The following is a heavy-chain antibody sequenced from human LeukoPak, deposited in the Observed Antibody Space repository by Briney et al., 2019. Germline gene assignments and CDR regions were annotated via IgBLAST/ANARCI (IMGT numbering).Heavy chain of an antibody. D-gene: IGHD1-26*01. V-gene: IGHV4-38-2*02. J-gene: IGHJ4*02. Sequence: SETLSLTCTVSGYSISSGYYWGWIRQPPGKGLEWIGSIYHSGRTFYNPSLKSRVTISVDTSKNQFSLKLASVTAADTAVYYCARGGAPYYYEDWGQGTLVTVSS. CDR2: IYHSGRT. CDR3: ARGGAPYYYED. CDR1: GYSISSGYY.